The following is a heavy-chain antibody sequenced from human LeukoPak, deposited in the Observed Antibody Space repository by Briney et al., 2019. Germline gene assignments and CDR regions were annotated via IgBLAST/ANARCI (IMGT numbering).Heavy chain of an antibody. Sequence: ASVPVSCKASGYTFTGYYMHWVRQAPGPGLEWMGWINPNSGGTNYAQTFQGRVTMTRDTSISTAYMELSRLRSDDTAVYYCARDRAVVGNSVWFAPWGQGTLVTVSS. J-gene: IGHJ5*02. CDR2: INPNSGGT. CDR1: GYTFTGYY. CDR3: ARDRAVVGNSVWFAP. V-gene: IGHV1-2*02. D-gene: IGHD6-19*01.